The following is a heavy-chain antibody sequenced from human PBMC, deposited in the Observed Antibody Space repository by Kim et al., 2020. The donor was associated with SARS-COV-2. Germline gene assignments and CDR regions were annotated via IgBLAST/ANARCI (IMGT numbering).Heavy chain of an antibody. Sequence: GESLKISCKGSGYSFTSYWISWVRQMPGKGLEWMGRIDPSDSYTNYSPSFQGHVTISADKSISTAYLQWSSLKASDTAMYYCARLNKPAAGTVPVDPWGQGTLVTVSS. CDR3: ARLNKPAAGTVPVDP. CDR2: IDPSDSYT. CDR1: GYSFTSYW. D-gene: IGHD6-13*01. V-gene: IGHV5-10-1*01. J-gene: IGHJ5*02.